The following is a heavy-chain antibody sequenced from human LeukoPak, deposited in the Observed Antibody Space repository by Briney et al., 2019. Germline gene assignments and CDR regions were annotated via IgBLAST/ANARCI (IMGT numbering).Heavy chain of an antibody. CDR1: GDSISGHY. D-gene: IGHD3-22*01. Sequence: SETLSLTCTVSGDSISGHYWSWIRQPPGTGLEWIGYIYYSGSTDYDPSLKSRVTISVDTSKNQFSLKLSSVTAADTAVYYCARTTTYYYDSRVENWFDPWGQGTLVTVSS. J-gene: IGHJ5*02. CDR3: ARTTTYYYDSRVENWFDP. V-gene: IGHV4-59*11. CDR2: IYYSGST.